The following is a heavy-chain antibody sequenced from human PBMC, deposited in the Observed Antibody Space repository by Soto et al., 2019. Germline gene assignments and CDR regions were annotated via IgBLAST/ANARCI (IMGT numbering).Heavy chain of an antibody. V-gene: IGHV1-2*04. D-gene: IGHD2-15*01. CDR2: INPNSGGT. CDR3: ARGRGEGIVVVVAAKLAAFDI. J-gene: IGHJ3*02. Sequence: ASVKVSCKASGYTFTGYYMHWVRQAPGQGLEWMGWINPNSGGTNYAQKFQGWVTMTRDTSTSTAYMELSRLRSDDTAVYYCARGRGEGIVVVVAAKLAAFDIWGQGTMVTVS. CDR1: GYTFTGYY.